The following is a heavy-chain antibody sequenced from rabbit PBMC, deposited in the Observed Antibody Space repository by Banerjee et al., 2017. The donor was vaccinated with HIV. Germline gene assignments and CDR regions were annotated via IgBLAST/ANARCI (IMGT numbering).Heavy chain of an antibody. D-gene: IGHD6-1*01. CDR2: IYGGSSGST. V-gene: IGHV1S45*01. J-gene: IGHJ4*01. CDR1: RFDLSSYYY. CDR3: ARGDYAGYGYANL. Sequence: QEQLEESGGDLVKPEGSLTLTCKASRFDLSSYYYMCWVRQAPGKGLEWIACIYGGSSGSTWYASWAKGRFTISKTSSTTVTLQMTGLTVADTATYFCARGDYAGYGYANLWGQGTLVTVS.